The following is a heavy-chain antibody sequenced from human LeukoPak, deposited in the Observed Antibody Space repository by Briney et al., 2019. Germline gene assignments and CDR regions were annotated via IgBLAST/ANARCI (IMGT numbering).Heavy chain of an antibody. CDR2: ISSSGRTI. CDR3: ARVRTPYFDSSGSFDY. D-gene: IGHD3-22*01. V-gene: IGHV3-48*03. CDR1: GFTFSTYE. Sequence: PGGSLRLSCAASGFTFSTYEMNWVRQAPGKGLEWVSYISSSGRTIYYADSVKGRFTIFRDNARNSLYLQMNSLRAEDTAVYYCARVRTPYFDSSGSFDYWGQGTLVTVSS. J-gene: IGHJ4*02.